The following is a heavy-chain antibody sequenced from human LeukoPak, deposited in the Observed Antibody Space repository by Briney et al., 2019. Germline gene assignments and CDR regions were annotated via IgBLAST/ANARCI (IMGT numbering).Heavy chain of an antibody. Sequence: SETLSLTCTVSGASINTTNFYWAWIRQPPGKGLESIGNIHYTGRTYSNASLNSRVTISVDTSKTQFSLKLTSVPAADTAVYYCARQGSMTRGGYWLDPWGRGTLVIVSS. J-gene: IGHJ5*02. CDR2: IHYTGRT. CDR1: GASINTTNFY. V-gene: IGHV4-39*01. CDR3: ARQGSMTRGGYWLDP. D-gene: IGHD3-10*01.